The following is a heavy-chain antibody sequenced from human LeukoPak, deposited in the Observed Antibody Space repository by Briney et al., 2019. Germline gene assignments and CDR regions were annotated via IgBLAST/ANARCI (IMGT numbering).Heavy chain of an antibody. D-gene: IGHD2-2*01. CDR1: GFTFSNYE. V-gene: IGHV3-48*03. J-gene: IGHJ5*02. CDR3: ARVDRYCSSTSCPPWFDP. CDR2: VSSSGTTM. Sequence: GGSLRLSCAASGFTFSNYEMNWVRQAPGKGLEWVSYVSSSGTTMYYADSVKGRFTISRDNAKNSLYLQMNSLRAEDTAVYYCARVDRYCSSTSCPPWFDPWGQGTLVTVSS.